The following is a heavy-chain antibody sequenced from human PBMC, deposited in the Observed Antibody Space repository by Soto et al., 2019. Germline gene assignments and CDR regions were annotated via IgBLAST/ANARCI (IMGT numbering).Heavy chain of an antibody. J-gene: IGHJ4*02. CDR2: IYPGDSDT. D-gene: IGHD6-13*01. CDR3: ARHASIAAAGLDLDY. CDR1: GYSFTSYW. V-gene: IGHV5-51*01. Sequence: GESLKISCKGSGYSFTSYWIGWVRQMPGKGLEWMGIIYPGDSDTRYSPSFQGQVTISADKSISTAYLQWSSLKASDTAMYYCARHASIAAAGLDLDYWGQGTLVTVSS.